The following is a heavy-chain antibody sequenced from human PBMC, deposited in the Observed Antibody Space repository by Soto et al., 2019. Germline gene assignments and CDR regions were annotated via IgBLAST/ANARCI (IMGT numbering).Heavy chain of an antibody. V-gene: IGHV1-69*02. J-gene: IGHJ1*01. D-gene: IGHD4-17*01. Sequence: ASVKVSCKASGGTFSSYTISWVRQAPGQGLEWMGRIIPILGIANYAQKFQGRVTITADKSTSTAYMELSSLRSEDTAVYYCARAFGDYVKRFQHWGQGTLVTVS. CDR3: ARAFGDYVKRFQH. CDR2: IIPILGIA. CDR1: GGTFSSYT.